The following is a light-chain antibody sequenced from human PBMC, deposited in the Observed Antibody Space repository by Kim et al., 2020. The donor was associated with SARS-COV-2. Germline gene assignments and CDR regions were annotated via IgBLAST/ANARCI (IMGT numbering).Light chain of an antibody. Sequence: QSVLTQPHSVSGAPGQRVTISCTGSSSNIGAGYDVQWYQKLPGTAPKLLIYDNNNRPSGVPDRFSGSKSGTSASLAITGLQAEDEADYYCQSYDSSLSGFVIFGGGTKVTVL. CDR3: QSYDSSLSGFVI. V-gene: IGLV1-40*01. CDR2: DNN. CDR1: SSNIGAGYD. J-gene: IGLJ2*01.